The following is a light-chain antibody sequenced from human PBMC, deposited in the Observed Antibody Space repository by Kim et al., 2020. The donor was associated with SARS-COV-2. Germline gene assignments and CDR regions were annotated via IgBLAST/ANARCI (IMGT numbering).Light chain of an antibody. Sequence: EPAPISCRSSQSLLHSNGYIYLDGYLQKPGQSPQLLIYLGSNRASGVPDRFSGSGSGTDFTLKISRVEAEDVGVYYCMQALQTPYSFGQGTKLEI. J-gene: IGKJ2*03. CDR2: LGS. CDR1: QSLLHSNGYIY. CDR3: MQALQTPYS. V-gene: IGKV2-28*01.